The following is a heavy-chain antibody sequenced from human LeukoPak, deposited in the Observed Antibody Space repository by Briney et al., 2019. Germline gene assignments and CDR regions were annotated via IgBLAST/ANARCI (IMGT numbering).Heavy chain of an antibody. CDR1: GGTFSSYT. D-gene: IGHD3-10*01. CDR3: ARDRGGSGSFVKYWYFDL. Sequence: ASVKVSCKASGGTFSSYTISWVRQAPGQGLEWMGGIIPIFGTAHYAQKFQGRVTITADESTSTAYMEMSSLRSEDTAVYYCARDRGGSGSFVKYWYFDLWGRGILVTVSS. V-gene: IGHV1-69*13. CDR2: IIPIFGTA. J-gene: IGHJ2*01.